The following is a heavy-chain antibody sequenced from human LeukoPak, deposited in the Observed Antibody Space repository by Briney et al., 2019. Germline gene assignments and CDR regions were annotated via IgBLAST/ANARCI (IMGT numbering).Heavy chain of an antibody. CDR3: ARDRAYSGSYYHDY. V-gene: IGHV3-53*01. CDR2: IYSGGST. D-gene: IGHD1-26*01. Sequence: GGSLRLSCAASGFSVSSNYMSWVRQAPGKGLEWVSIIYSGGSTYYADSVKGRFTISRDNSMNTLYLPMNSLRAEDTAVYYCARDRAYSGSYYHDYWGQGTLVTVSS. CDR1: GFSVSSNY. J-gene: IGHJ4*02.